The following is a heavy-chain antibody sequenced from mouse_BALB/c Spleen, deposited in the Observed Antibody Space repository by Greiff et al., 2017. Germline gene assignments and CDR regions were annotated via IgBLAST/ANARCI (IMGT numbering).Heavy chain of an antibody. V-gene: IGHV5-12-1*01. CDR3: ARQYYGSSCDYCAMDY. Sequence: EVQGVESGGGLVKPGGSLKLSCAASGFTFSSYAMSWVRQSPEKRLEWVAYISSGGGSTYYPDTVKGRFTISRDNAKNTMYLQMSSLKSEDTAMYYCARQYYGSSCDYCAMDYWGQGTTVTVSS. D-gene: IGHD1-1*01. CDR1: GFTFSSYA. J-gene: IGHJ4*01. CDR2: ISSGGGST.